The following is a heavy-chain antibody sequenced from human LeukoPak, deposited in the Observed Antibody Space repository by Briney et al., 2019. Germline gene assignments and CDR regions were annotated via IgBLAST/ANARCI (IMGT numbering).Heavy chain of an antibody. V-gene: IGHV1-8*01. CDR1: GYTFTSYD. J-gene: IGHJ6*02. D-gene: IGHD5-18*01. CDR3: ARRGVDTAGYYYYYGMDV. Sequence: ASVKVSCKASGYTFTSYDFNWLRQATGQGPEWMGWMNPNSGATGYAQKFQGRVTITADESTSTAYMELSSLRSEDTAVYYCARRGVDTAGYYYYYGMDVWGQGTTVTVSS. CDR2: MNPNSGAT.